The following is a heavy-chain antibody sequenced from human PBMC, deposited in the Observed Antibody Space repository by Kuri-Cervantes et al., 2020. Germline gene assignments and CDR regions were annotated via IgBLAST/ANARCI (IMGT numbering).Heavy chain of an antibody. V-gene: IGHV3-23*01. CDR1: GFTFSHHA. Sequence: GGSLRLSCAVSGFTFSHHAMGWVRQAPGKGLEWVSSITSGDDTRYTESVRGRFTISRDISKNTLYLQMKGLRAEDTALYYCAKWDYYDNTSTEAFDIWGQGTMVTVSS. J-gene: IGHJ3*02. D-gene: IGHD3-22*01. CDR2: ITSGDDT. CDR3: AKWDYYDNTSTEAFDI.